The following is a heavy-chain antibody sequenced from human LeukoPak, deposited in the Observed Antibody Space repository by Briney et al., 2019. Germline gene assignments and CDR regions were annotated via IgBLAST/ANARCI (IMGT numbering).Heavy chain of an antibody. CDR2: ISGSGVST. CDR3: AKKSGNLYYFDY. J-gene: IGHJ4*02. D-gene: IGHD1-14*01. V-gene: IGHV3-23*01. CDR1: GFTFSSYA. Sequence: GGYLRLSCVASGFTFSSYAMSWVRRAPGKGLEWVSAISGSGVSTYYADSVKGRFTISRDDSQNTLALQMNSLRAEDTAVYYCAKKSGNLYYFDYWGQGTLVTVSS.